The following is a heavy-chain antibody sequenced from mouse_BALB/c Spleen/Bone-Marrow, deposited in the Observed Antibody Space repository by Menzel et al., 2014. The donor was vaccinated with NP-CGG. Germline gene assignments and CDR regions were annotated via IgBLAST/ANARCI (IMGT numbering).Heavy chain of an antibody. V-gene: IGHV7-1*02. D-gene: IGHD2-10*02. J-gene: IGHJ3*01. CDR2: SGNKAKYYTT. CDR3: ARDVGYGNYFVY. CDR1: GFTFSDFY. Sequence: EVKLVESGGGLVQPGDSLRLSCATSGFTFSDFYMEWVRQPPRKRLEWIAASGNKAKYYTTEYSASVKGRFIVSRDTSQSVLYLQMNALRAEDTAIYYCARDVGYGNYFVYWGQGTLVTVSA.